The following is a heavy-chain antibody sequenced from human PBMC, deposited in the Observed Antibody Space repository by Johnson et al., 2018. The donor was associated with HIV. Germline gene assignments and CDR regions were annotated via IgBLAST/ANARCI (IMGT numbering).Heavy chain of an antibody. V-gene: IGHV3-30*03. D-gene: IGHD2-8*01. J-gene: IGHJ3*01. CDR3: ARDFLYSAFDV. Sequence: QVQLLESGGGLVKPGGSLRLSCAASGFTFSDYYMSWIRQAPGKGLEWVAVILYDGSNKYYADSVKGRFTISRDSSKNTLYLQMDSLRAEDTAVYYCARDFLYSAFDVWGQGTMVTVSS. CDR1: GFTFSDYY. CDR2: ILYDGSNK.